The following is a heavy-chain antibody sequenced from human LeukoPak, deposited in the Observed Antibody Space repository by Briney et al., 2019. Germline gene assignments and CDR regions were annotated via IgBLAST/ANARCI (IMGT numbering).Heavy chain of an antibody. CDR3: AREGAGFLY. J-gene: IGHJ4*02. Sequence: SQTPPPTFSIPGDRVFSNMGAWNWIRHSPSRGLEWLGRTYYRSKWFYDYAVSLKSRIAINPDTSKNHFSLQLNSVIPEDTAVYYCAREGAGFLYWGQGALVTVSS. CDR2: TYYRSKWFY. V-gene: IGHV6-1*01. CDR1: GDRVFSNMGA. D-gene: IGHD2/OR15-2a*01.